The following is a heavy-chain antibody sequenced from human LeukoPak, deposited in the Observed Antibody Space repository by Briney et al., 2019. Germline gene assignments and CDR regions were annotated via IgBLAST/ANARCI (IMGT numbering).Heavy chain of an antibody. Sequence: PGGSLRLSCTASGFTFSSYWMHWVRQAPGKGLEWVSSISSSSSYIYYADSVKGRFTISRDNAKNSLYLQMNSLRAEDTAVYYCARDHYCSSTSCYARPQKYYYYYGMDVWGQGTTVTVSS. D-gene: IGHD2-2*01. V-gene: IGHV3-21*01. CDR3: ARDHYCSSTSCYARPQKYYYYYGMDV. CDR1: GFTFSSYW. CDR2: ISSSSSYI. J-gene: IGHJ6*02.